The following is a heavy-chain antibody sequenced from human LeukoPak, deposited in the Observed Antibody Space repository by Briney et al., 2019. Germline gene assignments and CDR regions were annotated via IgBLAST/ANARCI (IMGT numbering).Heavy chain of an antibody. D-gene: IGHD5-24*01. CDR1: GGTFSSYA. J-gene: IGHJ4*02. Sequence: SVKVSCKASGGTFSSYAISWVRQAPGQGLEWMGRIIPIFGTANYAQKFQGRVTITTDEPTSTAYMELSSLRSEDTAVYYCARDRGWLQTYYFDYWGQGTLVTVSS. CDR2: IIPIFGTA. V-gene: IGHV1-69*05. CDR3: ARDRGWLQTYYFDY.